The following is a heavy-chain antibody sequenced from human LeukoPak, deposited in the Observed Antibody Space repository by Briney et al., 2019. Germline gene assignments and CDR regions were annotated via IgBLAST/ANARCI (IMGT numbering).Heavy chain of an antibody. CDR2: FSGSGGST. CDR1: GFTFSSYA. V-gene: IGHV3-23*01. CDR3: AKGADYYDSSGDLSLFDY. J-gene: IGHJ4*02. Sequence: GGSLRLSCAASGFTFSSYAMSWVRQAPGKGLEWVSAFSGSGGSTYYADSVKGRFTISRDNSKNTLYLQMNSLRAEDTAVYYCAKGADYYDSSGDLSLFDYWGQGTLVTVSS. D-gene: IGHD3-22*01.